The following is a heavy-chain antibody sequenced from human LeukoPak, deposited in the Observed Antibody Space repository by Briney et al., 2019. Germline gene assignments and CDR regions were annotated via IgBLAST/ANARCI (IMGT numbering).Heavy chain of an antibody. CDR3: ARGRVAPRWGYMDV. CDR1: GGSFSDHY. J-gene: IGHJ6*03. CDR2: INHSGST. V-gene: IGHV4-34*01. Sequence: SGTLSLTCAVYGGSFSDHYWSWIRQPPGKGLEWIGEINHSGSTNYNPSLKSRVTISVDTSKNQFSLKLSSVTAADTAVYYCARGRVAPRWGYMDVWGKGTTVTVSS. D-gene: IGHD4-23*01.